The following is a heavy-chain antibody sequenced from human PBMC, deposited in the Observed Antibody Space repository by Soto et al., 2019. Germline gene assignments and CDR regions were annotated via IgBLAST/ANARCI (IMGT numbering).Heavy chain of an antibody. J-gene: IGHJ6*02. Sequence: KTGGSLRLSCAASGFTFSSYSMNWVRQAPGKGLEWVSSISSSSSYIYYADSVKGRFTISRDNAKNSLYLQMNSLRAEDTAVYYCARIPEYYDFWSGPPYYYYYGMDVWGQGTTVTVSS. V-gene: IGHV3-21*01. D-gene: IGHD3-3*01. CDR1: GFTFSSYS. CDR2: ISSSSSYI. CDR3: ARIPEYYDFWSGPPYYYYYGMDV.